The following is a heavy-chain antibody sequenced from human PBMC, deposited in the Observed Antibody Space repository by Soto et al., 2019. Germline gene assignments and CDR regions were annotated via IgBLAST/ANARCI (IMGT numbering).Heavy chain of an antibody. CDR2: IIPIFGTA. CDR1: GGTFSSYS. Sequence: ASVKVSCKASGGTFSSYSISWVLQAPGQGLEWMGGIIPIFGTANYAQKFQGRVTITADESTSTAYMELSSLRSEDTAMYYCARVSVYYYDSSGSGGAFDIWGQGTMVTVSS. CDR3: ARVSVYYYDSSGSGGAFDI. J-gene: IGHJ3*02. D-gene: IGHD3-22*01. V-gene: IGHV1-69*13.